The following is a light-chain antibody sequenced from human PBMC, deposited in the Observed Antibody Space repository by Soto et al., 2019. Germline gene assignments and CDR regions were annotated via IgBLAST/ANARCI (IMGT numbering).Light chain of an antibody. CDR1: RSFASSY. CDR2: AAS. CDR3: QQRTNWPLT. V-gene: IGKV3D-20*02. J-gene: IGKJ4*01. Sequence: EIVLTQSPATLSLSPGERATLSCRASRSFASSYLAWYQHKPGQAPRLLIYAASSRATGIPDRFIGSGSGTDFTLTISRLEPEDFAVYYCQQRTNWPLTFGGGTKVDIK.